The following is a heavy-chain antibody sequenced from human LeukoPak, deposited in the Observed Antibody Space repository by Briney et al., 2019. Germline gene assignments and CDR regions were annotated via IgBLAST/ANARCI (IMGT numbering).Heavy chain of an antibody. CDR1: GFTFSSYG. CDR3: ARDRYCSSTSCWGGWFDP. D-gene: IGHD2-2*01. V-gene: IGHV3-33*01. CDR2: IWYDGSNK. J-gene: IGHJ5*02. Sequence: GRSLRLSCAASGFTFSSYGMHWVRQAPGKGLEWVAVIWYDGSNKYYADSVKGRFTISRDNSKNTLYLQMNSPRAEDTAVYYCARDRYCSSTSCWGGWFDPWGQGTLVTVSS.